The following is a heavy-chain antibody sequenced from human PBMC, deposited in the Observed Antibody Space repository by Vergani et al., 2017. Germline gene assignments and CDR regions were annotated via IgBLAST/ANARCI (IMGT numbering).Heavy chain of an antibody. Sequence: VQLVESGGGLVQPGGSLRLSCAASGFTFSSYGMHWVRQAPGKGLEWVAVIWNDGSNKYYADAVKGRVTISGDNSKSTLYLQMNSLRAEDTAVYYCAREFMTTVNNGRNLYYYDGMDVWGQGTTVTVSS. CDR3: AREFMTTVNNGRNLYYYDGMDV. J-gene: IGHJ6*02. CDR2: IWNDGSNK. V-gene: IGHV3-33*08. CDR1: GFTFSSYG. D-gene: IGHD4-17*01.